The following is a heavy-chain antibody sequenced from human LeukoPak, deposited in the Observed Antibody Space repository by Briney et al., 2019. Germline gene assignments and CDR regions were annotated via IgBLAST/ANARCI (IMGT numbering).Heavy chain of an antibody. CDR2: ISSSGTTI. Sequence: GGSLRLSCAASGFTFRSYMNWVRQAPGKGLEWVSYISSSGTTIYYADSVKGRFTISRDNAKNSLYLQMSSLRAEDTAVYYCAKALATRHMDVWGQGTTVTVSS. J-gene: IGHJ6*02. V-gene: IGHV3-48*03. CDR1: GFTFRSY. CDR3: AKALATRHMDV.